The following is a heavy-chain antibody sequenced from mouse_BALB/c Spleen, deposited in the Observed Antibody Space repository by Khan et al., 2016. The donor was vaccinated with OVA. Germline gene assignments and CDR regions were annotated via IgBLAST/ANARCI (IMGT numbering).Heavy chain of an antibody. V-gene: IGHV5-6-3*01. CDR1: GFTFSGYG. J-gene: IGHJ1*01. CDR2: INSNGGTS. Sequence: EVQLLETGGGLVQPGGSLKLSCAASGFTFSGYGMSWVRQTPDKRLELVATINSNGGTSYYPDSMKGRFTISRDNAKNTLHLQMRSLKSEDTAMYYCARVFYRYDEGYWFFDVWGAGTTVTVSS. CDR3: ARVFYRYDEGYWFFDV. D-gene: IGHD2-14*01.